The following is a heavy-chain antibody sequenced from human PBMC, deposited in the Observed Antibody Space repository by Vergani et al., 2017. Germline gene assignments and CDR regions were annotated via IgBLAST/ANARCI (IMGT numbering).Heavy chain of an antibody. CDR2: IYSGGST. Sequence: EVQLVESGGGLVQPGGSLRLSCAASGFTVSSNYMSWVRQAPGKGLEWVSVIYSGGSTYYADSVKGRFTISRDNSKNTLYLQMNSLRAEDTAVYYCAKRKGKVGATSPEPFDYWGQGTLVTVSS. D-gene: IGHD1-14*01. J-gene: IGHJ4*02. V-gene: IGHV3-66*02. CDR1: GFTVSSNY. CDR3: AKRKGKVGATSPEPFDY.